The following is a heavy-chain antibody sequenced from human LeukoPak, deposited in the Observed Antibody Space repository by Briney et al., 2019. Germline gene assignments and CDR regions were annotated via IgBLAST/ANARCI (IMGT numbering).Heavy chain of an antibody. CDR1: GYTFTGYY. J-gene: IGHJ4*02. D-gene: IGHD4-23*01. Sequence: GASVKVSCKASGYTFTGYYMRWVRQAPGQGLEWMGWINPNSGGTNYAQKFQGRVTMTRDTSISTAYMELRLRSDDTAVYYCARGYGANHDYWGQGTLVTVSS. V-gene: IGHV1-2*02. CDR3: ARGYGANHDY. CDR2: INPNSGGT.